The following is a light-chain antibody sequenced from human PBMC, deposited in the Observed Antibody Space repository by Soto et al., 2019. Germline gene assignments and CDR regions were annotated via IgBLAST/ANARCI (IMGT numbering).Light chain of an antibody. J-gene: IGKJ1*01. Sequence: EIVMTQSPATLSVSPGERATLSCRASQSVSSNLAWYQQKPGQAPRLLIYGASTRATGIPARFSGSGSGTEFTLTISSLXXXXXXXXXXQQYNNWLARTFGQGTKVXXX. CDR3: QQYNNWLART. CDR2: GAS. V-gene: IGKV3-15*01. CDR1: QSVSSN.